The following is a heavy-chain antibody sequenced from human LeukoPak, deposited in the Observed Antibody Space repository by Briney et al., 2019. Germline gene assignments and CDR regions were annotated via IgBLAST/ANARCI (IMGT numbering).Heavy chain of an antibody. J-gene: IGHJ4*02. CDR3: TRDNNRKGDY. Sequence: GGSLRLSCAASGFTFSNYWMSWVRQAPGKGLECVANINHDGSAKYYMDSVKGRFTISRDDAKNSLYLQINSLRAEDTAVYYCTRDNNRKGDYWGQGTLVTVSS. D-gene: IGHD1-14*01. V-gene: IGHV3-7*01. CDR2: INHDGSAK. CDR1: GFTFSNYW.